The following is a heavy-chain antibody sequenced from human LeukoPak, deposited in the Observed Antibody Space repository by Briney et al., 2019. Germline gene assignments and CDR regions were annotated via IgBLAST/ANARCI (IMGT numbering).Heavy chain of an antibody. CDR2: IYYSGST. V-gene: IGHV4-61*01. J-gene: IGHJ4*02. Sequence: SETLSLTCTVSGGSVSSGSYYWSWIRQPPGKGLEWIGYIYYSGSTNYNPSLKSRVAISVDTSKNQFSLKVSSVTAADTAVYYCARGVAVAGTFDYWGQGTLVTVSS. CDR1: GGSVSSGSYY. D-gene: IGHD6-19*01. CDR3: ARGVAVAGTFDY.